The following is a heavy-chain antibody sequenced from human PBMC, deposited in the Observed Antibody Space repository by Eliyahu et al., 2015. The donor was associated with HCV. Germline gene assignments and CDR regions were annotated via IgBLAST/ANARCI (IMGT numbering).Heavy chain of an antibody. D-gene: IGHD3-10*01. CDR2: LSSCGAHI. J-gene: IGHJ3*01. CDR3: ARDATMVRGSNDAFDL. CDR1: GFTFNFYS. V-gene: IGHV3-21*01. Sequence: GFTFNFYSMNWVRQAPGKGLEWVSXLSSCGAHIFYADXVKGRFTISRDNAKNSLYLQMNSLXAEDTALYYXARDATMVRGSNDAFDLWGQGTRVAVSS.